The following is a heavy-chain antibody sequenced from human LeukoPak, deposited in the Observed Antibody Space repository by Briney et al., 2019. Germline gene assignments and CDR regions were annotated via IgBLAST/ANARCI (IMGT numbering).Heavy chain of an antibody. CDR2: IKKDGSDK. CDR1: GFTFSSYW. Sequence: GGSLRLSCAASGFTFSSYWMSWVRQAPGKGLEWVANIKKDGSDKYYVDSVKGRFTISRDNAKTSLYLQMNSLRAEDTAVYYCARGTRVAATFGYYFDYWGQGTLVTVSS. J-gene: IGHJ4*02. D-gene: IGHD2-15*01. CDR3: ARGTRVAATFGYYFDY. V-gene: IGHV3-7*01.